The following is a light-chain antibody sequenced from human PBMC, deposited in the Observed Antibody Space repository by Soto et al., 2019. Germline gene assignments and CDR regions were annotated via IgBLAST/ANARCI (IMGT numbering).Light chain of an antibody. J-gene: IGKJ4*01. CDR1: QDISNY. CDR2: DAS. CDR3: QQYDNLPLT. V-gene: IGKV1-33*01. Sequence: DIQMTQSPSSLSASVGDRVTITCQASQDISNYLNWYQQKPGKAHKLLIYDASNLETGVPSRFSGSGSGTDFNFTISSLQPEDIATYYCQQYDNLPLTFGGGTKVEIK.